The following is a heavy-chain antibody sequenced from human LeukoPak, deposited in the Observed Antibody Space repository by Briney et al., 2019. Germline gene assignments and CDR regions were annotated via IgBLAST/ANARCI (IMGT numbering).Heavy chain of an antibody. CDR1: GFTFSSYS. V-gene: IGHV3-21*01. CDR3: TLAAAQPFDY. J-gene: IGHJ4*02. D-gene: IGHD6-13*01. Sequence: GSLRLSCAASGFTFSSYSMSWVRQVPGKGLEWVSSISSSSDYIYYADSVKGRFTISRDNARNSLYLQMNSLRAEDTAVYYCTLAAAQPFDYWGQGTLVTVSS. CDR2: ISSSSDYI.